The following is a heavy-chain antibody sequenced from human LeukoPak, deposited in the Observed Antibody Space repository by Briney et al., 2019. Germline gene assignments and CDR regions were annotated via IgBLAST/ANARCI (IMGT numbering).Heavy chain of an antibody. V-gene: IGHV3-23*01. J-gene: IGHJ6*03. Sequence: GGSLRLSCAASGFMFSTYGMHWVRQAPGKGLEWVSTINGNGAATYYADSFKGRFLISRDDSKSTVYLRMNKLRVEDSGLYYCANGLAASGNFLLRDYYYFIDVWGKGTTVIVS. CDR1: GFMFSTYG. CDR2: INGNGAAT. D-gene: IGHD1-26*01. CDR3: ANGLAASGNFLLRDYYYFIDV.